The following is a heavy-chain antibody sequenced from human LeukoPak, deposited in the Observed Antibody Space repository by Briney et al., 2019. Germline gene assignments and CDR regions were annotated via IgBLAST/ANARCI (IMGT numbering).Heavy chain of an antibody. J-gene: IGHJ4*02. D-gene: IGHD5-12*01. CDR1: GYTFTDYF. CDR2: INPNSGDT. V-gene: IGHV1-2*02. CDR3: GRPIRPGGGYDPSQY. Sequence: GASVKVSCKSSGYTFTDYFLHWVRQAPGQGLEWMGWINPNSGDTYYTQKFQGRVTMTRDSSMSTAYMDLSRLRSDDTAVYYCGRPIRPGGGYDPSQYWGQGTLVSVSS.